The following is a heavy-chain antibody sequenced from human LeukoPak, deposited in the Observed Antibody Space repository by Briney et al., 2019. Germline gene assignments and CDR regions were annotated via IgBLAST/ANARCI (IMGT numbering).Heavy chain of an antibody. D-gene: IGHD3-22*01. CDR1: GYNFTSYG. CDR2: ISAYNGNT. V-gene: IGHV1-18*01. Sequence: GASVKVSCKASGYNFTSYGISWVRQAPGQGLEWMGWISAYNGNTHYAQNLQGRVTMTRDTSTSTAYMELRSLRSDDTAVFYCARDGHRMYYYESNDYRFDSWGQGTLVTVSS. CDR3: ARDGHRMYYYESNDYRFDS. J-gene: IGHJ4*02.